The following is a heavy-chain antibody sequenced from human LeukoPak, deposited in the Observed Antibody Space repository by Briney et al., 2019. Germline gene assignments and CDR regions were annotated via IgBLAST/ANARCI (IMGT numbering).Heavy chain of an antibody. Sequence: GGSLRLSWAPFGFTFSGFAMSWVREAPGRGVEWVLAISGSGGSTYYADSVKGRFTISRDNSKNTLYLQMNSLRAEDTAVYYCAKANYYGSGEVFDYWGQGTLVTVSS. J-gene: IGHJ4*02. CDR2: ISGSGGST. D-gene: IGHD3-10*01. CDR1: GFTFSGFA. V-gene: IGHV3-23*01. CDR3: AKANYYGSGEVFDY.